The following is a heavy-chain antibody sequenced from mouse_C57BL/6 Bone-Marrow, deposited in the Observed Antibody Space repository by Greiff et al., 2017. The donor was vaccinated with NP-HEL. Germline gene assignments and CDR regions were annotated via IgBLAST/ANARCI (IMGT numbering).Heavy chain of an antibody. Sequence: EVMLVESGGDLVKPGGSLKLSCAASGFTFSSYGMSWVRQTPDKRLEWVATISSGGSYTYYPDSVKGRFTISRDNAKNTLYLQMSSLKSEDTAMYYCARPTYGNYVWFAYWGQGTLVTVSA. CDR2: ISSGGSYT. CDR1: GFTFSSYG. CDR3: ARPTYGNYVWFAY. D-gene: IGHD2-1*01. J-gene: IGHJ3*01. V-gene: IGHV5-6*01.